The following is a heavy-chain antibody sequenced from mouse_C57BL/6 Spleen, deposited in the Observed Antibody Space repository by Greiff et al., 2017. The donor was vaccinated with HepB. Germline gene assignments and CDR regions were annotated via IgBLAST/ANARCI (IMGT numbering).Heavy chain of an antibody. CDR2: IDPENGDT. D-gene: IGHD1-1*01. Sequence: VQLKQSGAELVRPGASVKLSCTASGFNIKDDYMHWVKQRPEQGLEWIGWIDPENGDTEYASKFQGKATITADTSSNTAYLQLSNQTSEDTAVYYCSPEYYGSRYFDYWGQGTTLTVSS. J-gene: IGHJ2*01. V-gene: IGHV14-4*01. CDR3: SPEYYGSRYFDY. CDR1: GFNIKDDY.